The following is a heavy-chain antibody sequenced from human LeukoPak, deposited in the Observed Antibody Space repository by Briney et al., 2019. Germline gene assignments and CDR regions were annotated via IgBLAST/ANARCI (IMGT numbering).Heavy chain of an antibody. CDR1: GFTFSSFA. V-gene: IGHV3-23*01. J-gene: IGHJ4*02. CDR2: IVSSGGST. CDR3: AKDLRGNYYGLLEY. Sequence: GGSQSLSCAASGFTFSSFAMTWVRQAPGKGLEWLSTIVSSGGSTYYADSVKGRFTISRDNSKNPLYLQMSSLRAEDTAVYYCAKDLRGNYYGLLEYWGQGTLVTVSS. D-gene: IGHD1-26*01.